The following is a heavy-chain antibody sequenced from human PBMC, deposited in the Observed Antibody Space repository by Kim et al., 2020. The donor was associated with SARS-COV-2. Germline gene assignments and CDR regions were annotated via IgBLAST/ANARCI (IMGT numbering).Heavy chain of an antibody. CDR1: GYTFTGYY. J-gene: IGHJ4*02. CDR3: VTKGAADSSGYYTFDY. V-gene: IGHV1-2*06. CDR2: INPNTGGT. D-gene: IGHD3-22*01. Sequence: ASVKVSCKASGYTFTGYYMHWVRQAPGQGLEWMGRINPNTGGTNFAQQFQGTVTLTRDTSISTAYMEMSRLRSDDTAVYYCVTKGAADSSGYYTFDYWGQGTLVTVSS.